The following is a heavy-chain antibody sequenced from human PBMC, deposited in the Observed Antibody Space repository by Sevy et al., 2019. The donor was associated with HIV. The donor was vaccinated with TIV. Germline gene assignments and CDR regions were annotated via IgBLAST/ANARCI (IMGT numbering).Heavy chain of an antibody. J-gene: IGHJ6*02. CDR2: IYPGDSDT. CDR1: GYSFTSYW. CDR3: ARTPPLYCSGGSCSPLDYYYGMDV. D-gene: IGHD2-15*01. V-gene: IGHV5-51*01. Sequence: GESLKISCKGSGYSFTSYWIGWVRQMPGKGLEWMGIIYPGDSDTRYSPSFQGQVTISADKSISTAYLQWSSLKASDTAMYYCARTPPLYCSGGSCSPLDYYYGMDVWGQRTTVTVSS.